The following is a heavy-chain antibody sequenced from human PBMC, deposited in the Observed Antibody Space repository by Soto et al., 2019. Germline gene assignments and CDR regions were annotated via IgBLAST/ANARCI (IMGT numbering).Heavy chain of an antibody. V-gene: IGHV1-8*01. CDR3: ARVVKYGAYSRWFDP. Sequence: QVQLVQSGAEVKKPGASVKVSCQASGYTFTSYDINWVRQATGQGLEYLGWMNPNSGNTGYVQKFQGRVTMTRDTSISPAYMELSSLRSEDTAVYFCARVVKYGAYSRWFDPWGQGTLVTVSS. J-gene: IGHJ5*02. D-gene: IGHD4-17*01. CDR1: GYTFTSYD. CDR2: MNPNSGNT.